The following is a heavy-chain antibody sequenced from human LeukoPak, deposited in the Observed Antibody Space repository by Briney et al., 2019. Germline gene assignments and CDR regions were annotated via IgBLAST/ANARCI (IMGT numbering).Heavy chain of an antibody. CDR1: GGTFSSYA. Sequence: SSVKVSCKASGGTFSSYAISWVRQAPGQGLEWMGRIIPILGTANYAQKFQGRVTITTDESTSTAYMKLSSLRSEDTAVYYCARENLWFGELDYYYYYMDVWGKGTTVTVSS. CDR3: ARENLWFGELDYYYYYMDV. D-gene: IGHD3-10*01. V-gene: IGHV1-69*11. CDR2: IIPILGTA. J-gene: IGHJ6*03.